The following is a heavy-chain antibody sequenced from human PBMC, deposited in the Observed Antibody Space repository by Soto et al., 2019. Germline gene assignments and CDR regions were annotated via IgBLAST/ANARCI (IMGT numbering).Heavy chain of an antibody. Sequence: GESLKISCKGSGYSFTSYWISWVRQMPGKGLEWMGRIDPSDSYTNYSPSFQGHVTISADKSISTAYLQWSSLKASDTAVYYCARETSPTGIAVAGTNLHFHSWGQGALVTVSS. V-gene: IGHV5-10-1*01. CDR1: GYSFTSYW. CDR3: ARETSPTGIAVAGTNLHFHS. J-gene: IGHJ4*02. CDR2: IDPSDSYT. D-gene: IGHD6-19*01.